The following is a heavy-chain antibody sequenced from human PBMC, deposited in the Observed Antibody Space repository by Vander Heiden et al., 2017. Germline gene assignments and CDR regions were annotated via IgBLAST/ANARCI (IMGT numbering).Heavy chain of an antibody. V-gene: IGHV3-23*01. D-gene: IGHD1-1*01. CDR3: AVHPGTRGWYFDL. J-gene: IGHJ2*01. Sequence: AISGSGGSTYYADSVKGRFTISRDNSKNTLYLQMNSLRAEDTAVYYFAVHPGTRGWYFDLWGRGTMVTVSS. CDR2: ISGSGGST.